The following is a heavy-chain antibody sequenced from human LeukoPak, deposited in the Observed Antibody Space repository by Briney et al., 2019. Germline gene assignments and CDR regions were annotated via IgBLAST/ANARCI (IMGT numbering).Heavy chain of an antibody. CDR1: GFTFSSYS. CDR2: ISTSSIYI. V-gene: IGHV3-21*01. J-gene: IGHJ5*02. CDR3: ARGLYYDSSGYPRRFDP. D-gene: IGHD3-22*01. Sequence: GGSLRLSCAASGFTFSSYSMNWVRQAPGKGLEWVSSISTSSIYIYYADSVKGRFTISRDNAKNSLYLQMNSLRAEDTAVYYCARGLYYDSSGYPRRFDPWGQGTLVTVSS.